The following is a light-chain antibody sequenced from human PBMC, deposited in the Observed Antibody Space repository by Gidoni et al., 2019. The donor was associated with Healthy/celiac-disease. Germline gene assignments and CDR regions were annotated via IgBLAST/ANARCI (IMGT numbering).Light chain of an antibody. CDR3: QQRSNWRRT. CDR1: QSVSSY. CDR2: DAS. Sequence: DIALTQSPATLSLSPGERATLSCRASQSVSSYLAWYQQKPGQAPRLLIYDASNRATGIPARFSGSGSGTDFTLTISSLEPEDFAVYYCQQRSNWRRTFGQGTKVEIK. V-gene: IGKV3-11*01. J-gene: IGKJ1*01.